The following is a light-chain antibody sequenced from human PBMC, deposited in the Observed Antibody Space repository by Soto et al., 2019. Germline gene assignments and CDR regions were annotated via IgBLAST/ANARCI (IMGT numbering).Light chain of an antibody. Sequence: EILLTQSPGTLSLSPGESGTLSCRAGQALSSSSLAWYQQKPGQAPRLLIYGASTRASGIPDRFSGGGSGTDFTLTISRLEPEDSAVYYCQQYGGAPFTFGPGTRVDVK. V-gene: IGKV3-20*01. CDR1: QALSSSS. CDR2: GAS. J-gene: IGKJ3*01. CDR3: QQYGGAPFT.